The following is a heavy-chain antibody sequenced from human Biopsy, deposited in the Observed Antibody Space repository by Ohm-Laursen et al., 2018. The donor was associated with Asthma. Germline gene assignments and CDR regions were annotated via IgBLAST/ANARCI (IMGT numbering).Heavy chain of an antibody. CDR2: ITGSGGFT. Sequence: GSLRLSCSASGFTFSSYSMHWVRQAPGKGLEWVSSITGSGGFTYHADSVKGRFTISRDKSDNTLYLQMNSLRAEDTAVYYCARTFHFWSPYHAEHYQLWGQGTLVTVPS. D-gene: IGHD3-3*02. CDR3: ARTFHFWSPYHAEHYQL. V-gene: IGHV3-23*01. J-gene: IGHJ1*01. CDR1: GFTFSSYS.